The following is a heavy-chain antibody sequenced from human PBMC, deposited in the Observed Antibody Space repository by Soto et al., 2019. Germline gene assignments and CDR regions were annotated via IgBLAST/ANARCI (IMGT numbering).Heavy chain of an antibody. CDR3: ARWGFD. D-gene: IGHD3-16*01. CDR1: GLIFRGYA. J-gene: IGHJ3*01. CDR2: ISGSGGST. V-gene: IGHV3-23*01. Sequence: GGSLRLSCVASGLIFRGYAVTWVRQAPGKGLEWVSTISGSGGSTYYADSVKGRFTISRDNAKNSLYLQMNSLRAEDTAVYYCARWGFDWGQGTMVTVSS.